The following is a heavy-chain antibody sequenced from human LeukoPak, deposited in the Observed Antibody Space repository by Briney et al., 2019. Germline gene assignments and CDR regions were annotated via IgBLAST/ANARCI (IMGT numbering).Heavy chain of an antibody. D-gene: IGHD2-2*01. CDR2: INHSGST. CDR1: GGSFSGHF. J-gene: IGHJ5*02. CDR3: ARGGRGIPAARRFKVGNCFDP. V-gene: IGHV4-34*01. Sequence: SETLSLTCAVYGGSFSGHFWIWIRQPPGKGLEWIGEINHSGSTNYNPSLKSRVTISIDTSKNQFSLNLNSVTAADTGVYYCARGGRGIPAARRFKVGNCFDPWGQGTLVTVFS.